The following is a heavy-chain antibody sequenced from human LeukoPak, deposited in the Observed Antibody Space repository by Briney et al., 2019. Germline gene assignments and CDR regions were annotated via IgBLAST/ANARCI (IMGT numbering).Heavy chain of an antibody. CDR3: ARGSGGTWEGNWFDP. Sequence: SETLSLTCAVYGGSFSDYYWSWIRQSPGEGLEWIGEINHSGSTNYNPSLKSRVTISVDTSKNQFSLKMNSMTAADTAIYYCARGSGGTWEGNWFDPWGQGTQVTVSS. D-gene: IGHD2-15*01. V-gene: IGHV4-34*01. J-gene: IGHJ5*02. CDR1: GGSFSDYY. CDR2: INHSGST.